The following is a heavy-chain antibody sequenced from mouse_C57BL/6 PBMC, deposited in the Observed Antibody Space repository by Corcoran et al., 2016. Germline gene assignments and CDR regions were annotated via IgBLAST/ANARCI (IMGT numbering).Heavy chain of an antibody. J-gene: IGHJ4*01. CDR3: ARQQIYYGNPYAMDY. CDR2: IYPGSGNT. V-gene: IGHV1-84*01. Sequence: QIQLQQSGPELVKPGASVKISCKASGYTFTDYYINWVKQRPGQGLEWIGWIYPGSGNTKYNEKFKGKATLTVDTSSSTTYMQLSSLTSEDSAVYFCARQQIYYGNPYAMDYWGQGTSVTVSS. CDR1: GYTFTDYY. D-gene: IGHD2-1*01.